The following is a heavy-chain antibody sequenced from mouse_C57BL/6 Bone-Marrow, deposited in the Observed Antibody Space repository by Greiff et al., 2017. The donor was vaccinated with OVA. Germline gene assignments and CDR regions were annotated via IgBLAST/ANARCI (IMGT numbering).Heavy chain of an antibody. CDR2: INSDGGST. V-gene: IGHV5-2*01. D-gene: IGHD2-2*01. Sequence: DVKLVESGGGLVQPGESLKLSCESNEYEFPSHDMSWVRKTPEKRLELVAAINSDGGSTYYPDTMERRFIISRDNTKKTLYLQMSSLRSEDTALYYCARLHGYVYAMDYWGQGTSVTVSS. CDR3: ARLHGYVYAMDY. J-gene: IGHJ4*01. CDR1: EYEFPSHD.